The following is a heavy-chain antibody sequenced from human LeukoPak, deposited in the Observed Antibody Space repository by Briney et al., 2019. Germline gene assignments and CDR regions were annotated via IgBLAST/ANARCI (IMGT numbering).Heavy chain of an antibody. J-gene: IGHJ3*02. D-gene: IGHD3-9*01. CDR3: ARGFDAHNAFDI. CDR2: IYYSGST. CDR1: GGSISSSDYY. V-gene: IGHV4-30-4*01. Sequence: SETLSLTCTVSGGSISSSDYYWSWSRQPPGKGLEWIGYIYYSGSTSYNPSLKSRITISVDTSKNQFSLKLTSVTAADTAVYYCARGFDAHNAFDIWGQGTMVTVSS.